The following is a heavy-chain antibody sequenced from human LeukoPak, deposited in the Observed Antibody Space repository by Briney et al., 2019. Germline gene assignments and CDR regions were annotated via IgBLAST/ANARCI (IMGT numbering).Heavy chain of an antibody. V-gene: IGHV3-23*01. Sequence: GGSLRLSCAASGISFSSYGMSWVRQAPGKGLEWVSVISGSGGSIYYADSVKGRFTISRDNSKKTVYLQMNSLTAEDTAVYYCAKKDGSGSYYVYWGQGTLVTVSS. J-gene: IGHJ4*02. D-gene: IGHD3-10*01. CDR2: ISGSGGSI. CDR1: GISFSSYG. CDR3: AKKDGSGSYYVY.